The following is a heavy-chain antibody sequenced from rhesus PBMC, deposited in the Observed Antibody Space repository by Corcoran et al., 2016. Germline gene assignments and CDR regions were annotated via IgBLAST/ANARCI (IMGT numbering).Heavy chain of an antibody. CDR1: GGSIRSGFG. CDR2: IYGSIGST. CDR3: ARKGYEDDYGYYYTFDY. Sequence: QVQLQESGPGLVKPSETLSLTCAVSGGSIRSGFGLCWIRQPPGNGLEWIGHIYGSIGSTYYNPSLKSRVTISKDTSKNQFSLKLSSVTAADTAVYYCARKGYEDDYGYYYTFDYWGQGVLVTVSS. J-gene: IGHJ4*01. V-gene: IGHV4S7*01. D-gene: IGHD3-9*01.